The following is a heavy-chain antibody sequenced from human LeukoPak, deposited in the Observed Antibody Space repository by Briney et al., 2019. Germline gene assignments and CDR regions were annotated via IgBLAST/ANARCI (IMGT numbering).Heavy chain of an antibody. V-gene: IGHV4-38-2*02. CDR2: IYNSGST. CDR3: ARGSFYYYYGMDV. CDR1: GYSISSGYY. Sequence: SETLSLTCTVSGYSISSGYYWGWIRQPPGKGLEWIGSIYNSGSTYYNPSLKSRVTISVDTSKNQFSLKLSSVTAADTAVYYCARGSFYYYYGMDVWGQGTTVTVSS. J-gene: IGHJ6*02.